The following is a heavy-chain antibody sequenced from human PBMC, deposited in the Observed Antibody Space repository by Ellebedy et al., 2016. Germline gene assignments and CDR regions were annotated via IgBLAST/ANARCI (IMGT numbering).Heavy chain of an antibody. J-gene: IGHJ4*02. CDR1: GFTFGDYA. CDR2: IRSKAYGGTT. D-gene: IGHD3-22*01. V-gene: IGHV3-49*03. CDR3: TRDSPSTYYYDSSGYYYADY. Sequence: GGSLRLXXTASGFTFGDYAMSWFRQAPGKGLEWVGFIRSKAYGGTTEYAASVKGRFTISRDDSKSIAYLQMNSLKTEDTAVYYCTRDSPSTYYYDSSGYYYADYWGQGTLVTVSS.